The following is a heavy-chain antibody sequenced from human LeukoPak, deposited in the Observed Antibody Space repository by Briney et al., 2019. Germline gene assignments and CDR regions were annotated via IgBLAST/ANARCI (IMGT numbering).Heavy chain of an antibody. Sequence: GGSLRLSCAASGFTFSYYWMSWVRQAPGKGLEWGSYISSSSSTIYYADSVKGRFTISRDNSKNSLYLQMNSLRAEDTAVYYCARDPWGGYDKSPDYWGQGTLVTVSS. D-gene: IGHD5-12*01. CDR2: ISSSSSTI. CDR3: ARDPWGGYDKSPDY. V-gene: IGHV3-48*04. J-gene: IGHJ4*02. CDR1: GFTFSYYW.